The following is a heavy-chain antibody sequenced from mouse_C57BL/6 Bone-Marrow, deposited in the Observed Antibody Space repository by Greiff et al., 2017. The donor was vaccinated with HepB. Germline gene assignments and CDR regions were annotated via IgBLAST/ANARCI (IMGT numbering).Heavy chain of an antibody. CDR2: ISDGGSYT. J-gene: IGHJ4*01. V-gene: IGHV5-4*03. D-gene: IGHD1-1*01. CDR1: GFTFSSYA. Sequence: EVKLMESGGGLVKPGGSLKLSCAASGFTFSSYAMSWVRQTPEKRLEWVATISDGGSYTYYPDNVKGRFTISRDNAKNNLYLQMSHLKSEDTAMYYCARARTTVLYYYAMDYWGQGTSVTVSS. CDR3: ARARTTVLYYYAMDY.